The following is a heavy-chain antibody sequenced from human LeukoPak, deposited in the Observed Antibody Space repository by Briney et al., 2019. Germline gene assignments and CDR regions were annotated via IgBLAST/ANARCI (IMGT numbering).Heavy chain of an antibody. V-gene: IGHV4-39*01. CDR1: GGSISSSSYY. Sequence: SETLSLTCTVSGGSISSSSYYWGWIRQPPGKGLEGIGSIYYSGSTYYHPSLKSRVTISVDTSKNQFSLKLSSVTAADTAVYYCARHSSGWYYFDYWGQGTLVTVSS. J-gene: IGHJ4*02. CDR3: ARHSSGWYYFDY. CDR2: IYYSGST. D-gene: IGHD6-19*01.